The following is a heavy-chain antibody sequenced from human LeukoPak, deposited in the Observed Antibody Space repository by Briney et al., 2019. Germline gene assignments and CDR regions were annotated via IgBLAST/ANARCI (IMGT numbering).Heavy chain of an antibody. CDR1: GGSISSYY. CDR2: IYYSGSA. V-gene: IGHV4-59*01. J-gene: IGHJ3*02. CDR3: ASQPRYCSGGSCSDAFDI. D-gene: IGHD2-15*01. Sequence: SETLSLTCTVSGGSISSYYWSWIRQPPGKGLEWIGYIYYSGSANYNPSLKSRVTISVDTSKNQFSLKLSSVTAADTAVYYCASQPRYCSGGSCSDAFDIWGQGTMVTVSS.